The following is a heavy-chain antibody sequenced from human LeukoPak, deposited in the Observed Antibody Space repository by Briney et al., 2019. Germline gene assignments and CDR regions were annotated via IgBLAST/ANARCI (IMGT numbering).Heavy chain of an antibody. V-gene: IGHV4-39*01. CDR3: ARHGAQLGRYFDWLYPLDAFDI. D-gene: IGHD3-9*01. CDR2: VYYSGNT. J-gene: IGHJ3*02. CDR1: GGSITSSSYY. Sequence: SETLSLTCTVSGGSITSSSYYWGWIRQPPGKGLEWIGSVYYSGNTYYNSSLKSRVTISVDTSKNQFSLKLSSVTAADTAVYYCARHGAQLGRYFDWLYPLDAFDIWGQGTMVTVSS.